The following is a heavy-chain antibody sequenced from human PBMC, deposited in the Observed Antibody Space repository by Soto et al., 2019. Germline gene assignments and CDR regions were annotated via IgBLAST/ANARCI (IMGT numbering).Heavy chain of an antibody. CDR2: ISAYSGST. V-gene: IGHV1-18*01. Sequence: ASVKVSCKASGYTFTTYGISWVRQAPGQGLEWMGWISAYSGSTKFAQKLQGRVTMTTDTSTTTAYMELRSLTSDDTAVYYCARDFTKSSSWPYYFDYWGQGALVTVSS. CDR3: ARDFTKSSSWPYYFDY. CDR1: GYTFTTYG. J-gene: IGHJ4*02. D-gene: IGHD6-13*01.